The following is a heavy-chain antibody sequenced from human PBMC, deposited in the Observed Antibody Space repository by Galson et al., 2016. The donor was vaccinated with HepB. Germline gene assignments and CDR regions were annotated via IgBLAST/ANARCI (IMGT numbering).Heavy chain of an antibody. Sequence: SVKVSCKASGYRLSNFAMHWVRQAPGQSLEWMGWINGGNGNTKYSQKFQARVTITRDTSANTAYMELSSLKYEDTAVYYCAREDGDSRVGYHGRDVWSQGTTVTVSS. CDR1: GYRLSNFA. CDR2: INGGNGNT. CDR3: AREDGDSRVGYHGRDV. D-gene: IGHD4-17*01. V-gene: IGHV1-3*01. J-gene: IGHJ6*02.